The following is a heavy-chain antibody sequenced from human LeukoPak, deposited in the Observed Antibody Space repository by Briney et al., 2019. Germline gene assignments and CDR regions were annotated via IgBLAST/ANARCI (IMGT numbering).Heavy chain of an antibody. V-gene: IGHV4-34*01. CDR3: ARGQNSSGWHFDY. D-gene: IGHD6-19*01. CDR1: GGSFSGYY. Sequence: SSETLSLTCAVYGGSFSGYYWSWIRQPPGKGLEWIGEINHSGSTNYNPSLKSRVTISIDTSKNQFSLTLSSVTAADTAAYYCARGQNSSGWHFDYWGQGTLVTVSS. J-gene: IGHJ4*02. CDR2: INHSGST.